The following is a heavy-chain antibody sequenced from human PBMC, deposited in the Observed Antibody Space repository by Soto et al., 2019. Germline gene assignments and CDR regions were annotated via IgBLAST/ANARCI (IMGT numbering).Heavy chain of an antibody. CDR1: GYSISSGYY. D-gene: IGHD4-17*01. V-gene: IGHV4-38-2*02. J-gene: IGHJ5*02. CDR3: ARDKGYGDYVFTP. CDR2: IYHSGST. Sequence: QVQLQESGPGLVKPSETLSLTCAVSGYSISSGYYWGWIRQPPGKGLEWIGSIYHSGSTYYNPSLKSRVTISVDTSKNQFSLKLSSVTAADTAVYYCARDKGYGDYVFTPWGQGTLVTVSS.